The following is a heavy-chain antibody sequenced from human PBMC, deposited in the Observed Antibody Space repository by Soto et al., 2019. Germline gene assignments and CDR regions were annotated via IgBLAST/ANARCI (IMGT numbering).Heavy chain of an antibody. Sequence: QVQLQESGPGLVKPSETLSLTCTVSGGSVSSGSYYWSWIRQPPGKGLEWIGYIYYSGSTNYNPSHKSRVTISVDTSKNQFSLKLSSVTAADTAVYYCARDPWFDPWGQGTLVTVSS. V-gene: IGHV4-61*01. J-gene: IGHJ5*02. CDR3: ARDPWFDP. CDR1: GGSVSSGSYY. CDR2: IYYSGST.